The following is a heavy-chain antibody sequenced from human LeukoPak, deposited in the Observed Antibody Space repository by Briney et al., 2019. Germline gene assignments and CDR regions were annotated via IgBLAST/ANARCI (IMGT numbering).Heavy chain of an antibody. D-gene: IGHD3-22*01. J-gene: IGHJ3*02. Sequence: QAGGSLRLSCAASGFTFSSYSMNWVRQAPGKGLEWVSSISSSSSYIYYADSVKGRFTISRDNAKNSLYLQMNSLRAEDTAVYYCARTYYYDSSGYQPRMGAFDIWGQGTMVTVSS. V-gene: IGHV3-21*01. CDR2: ISSSSSYI. CDR3: ARTYYYDSSGYQPRMGAFDI. CDR1: GFTFSSYS.